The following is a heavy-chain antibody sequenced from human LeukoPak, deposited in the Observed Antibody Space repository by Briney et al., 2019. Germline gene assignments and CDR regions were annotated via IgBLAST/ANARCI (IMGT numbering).Heavy chain of an antibody. CDR2: INYDGAYT. D-gene: IGHD3-16*01. CDR1: GFTFSSNV. CDR3: AKWGVDKGEWRRYVDY. Sequence: GGSLSLSCATSGFTFSSNVMSWVRQAPGKGLEWVSGINYDGAYTNYADSVKGRFTISRDNSKSTLYMQMNGLRAEDTAIYYCAKWGVDKGEWRRYVDYWGQGTLVIVSS. J-gene: IGHJ4*02. V-gene: IGHV3-23*01.